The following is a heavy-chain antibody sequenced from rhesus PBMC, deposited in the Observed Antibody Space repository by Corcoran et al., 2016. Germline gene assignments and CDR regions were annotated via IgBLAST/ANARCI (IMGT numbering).Heavy chain of an antibody. CDR1: GFSFSDYY. V-gene: IGHV3S18*01. J-gene: IGHJ4*01. Sequence: EVQLVESGGGLAKPGGSLRLSCAASGFSFSDYYMYWARQAPGKGLEWVSGISYTGGSTYYADSVKGRFTISRENAKKTLYLQMDILRAEDTAVYYCARDGIVVVFTAHFDYWGQGVLVTVSS. D-gene: IGHD2-27*01. CDR3: ARDGIVVVFTAHFDY. CDR2: ISYTGGST.